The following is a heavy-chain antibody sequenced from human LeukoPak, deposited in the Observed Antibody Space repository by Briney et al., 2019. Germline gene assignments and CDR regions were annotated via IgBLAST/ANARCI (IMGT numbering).Heavy chain of an antibody. CDR2: INQSGIT. CDR3: ARAPRGYCSSTSCPYYYYGTDV. D-gene: IGHD2-2*01. CDR1: GGSFSGYY. V-gene: IGHV4-34*01. J-gene: IGHJ6*04. Sequence: SETLSLTCAVYGGSFSGYYWSWIRQPPGKGLEWIGEINQSGITNYNPSLKSRVTISVDTSKNQFSLKLSSVTAADTAVYYCARAPRGYCSSTSCPYYYYGTDVWGKGTTVTVSS.